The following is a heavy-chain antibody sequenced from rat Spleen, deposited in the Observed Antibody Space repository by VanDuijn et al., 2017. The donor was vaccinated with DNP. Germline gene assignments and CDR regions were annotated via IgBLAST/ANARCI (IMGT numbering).Heavy chain of an antibody. CDR1: GFNINDYW. CDR3: AKGPNYGGYSDYFDY. V-gene: IGHV4-2*01. Sequence: EVKLVESGGGLVQPGKSLKLSCAASGFNINDYWMGWVRQAPGKGLEWIGEINKDSGTIIYSPSLKDKFTISRDNAKNTLYLQMNKLGSEVTAIYHCAKGPNYGGYSDYFDYWGQGVMVTVSS. D-gene: IGHD1-11*01. CDR2: INKDSGTI. J-gene: IGHJ2*01.